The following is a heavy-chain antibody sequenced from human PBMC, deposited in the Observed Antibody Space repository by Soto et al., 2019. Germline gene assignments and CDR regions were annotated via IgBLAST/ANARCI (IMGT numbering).Heavy chain of an antibody. CDR3: VIFCMYNCLKNYFVF. Sequence: PGGSLRLSCVASGFTFKSNSMSWVRQPPGKGLEWVSAISGSSDYIYYSDSVKGRFTISRDNSKNTLYLQMNSLRAEDTAEYYCVIFCMYNCLKNYFVFWGQGVLVTVFS. D-gene: IGHD1-20*01. CDR2: ISGSSDYI. V-gene: IGHV3-23*01. CDR1: GFTFKSNS. J-gene: IGHJ4*02.